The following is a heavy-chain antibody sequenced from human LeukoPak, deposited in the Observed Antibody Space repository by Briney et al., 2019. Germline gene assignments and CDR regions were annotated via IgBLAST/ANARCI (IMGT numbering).Heavy chain of an antibody. CDR2: IYYSGST. V-gene: IGHV4-39*01. D-gene: IGHD3-10*01. CDR1: GGSISSSSYY. J-gene: IGHJ4*02. CDR3: ARRVEYYGSGSYHFDY. Sequence: SETLSLTCTVSGGSISSSSYYWGWIRQPPGKGLEWIGSIYYSGSTYYNPSLKSRVTISVDTSKNQFSLKLSSVTAADTAVYYCARRVEYYGSGSYHFDYWGQGTLVTVSS.